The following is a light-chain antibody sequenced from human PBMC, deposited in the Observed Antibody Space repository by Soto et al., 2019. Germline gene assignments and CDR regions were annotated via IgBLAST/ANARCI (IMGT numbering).Light chain of an antibody. Sequence: IVVTQSPATLSVSPGERATLSCRASQSVSSNLAWYQQKPGQAPRLLIYDASNRATGIPARFSGSGSGTDFTLTISSLEPEGFAVYYCQQRSNWTFGQGTKVDIK. V-gene: IGKV3-11*01. CDR3: QQRSNWT. J-gene: IGKJ1*01. CDR2: DAS. CDR1: QSVSSN.